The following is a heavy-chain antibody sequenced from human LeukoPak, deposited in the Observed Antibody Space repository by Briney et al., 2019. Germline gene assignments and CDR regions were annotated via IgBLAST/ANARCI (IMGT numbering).Heavy chain of an antibody. D-gene: IGHD3-22*01. CDR2: IRNDASDK. CDR1: GFAFRSHA. J-gene: IGHJ5*02. CDR3: AKDQSHHDSSGSLYDP. V-gene: IGHV3-30*02. Sequence: GGSLRLSCTASGFAFRSHAMHWVRQAPGKGLEWVAFIRNDASDKYYADSVKGRFTISRDNSENTLYLQLNSLRVEYTAVYYCAKDQSHHDSSGSLYDPWGQGSLVTVSS.